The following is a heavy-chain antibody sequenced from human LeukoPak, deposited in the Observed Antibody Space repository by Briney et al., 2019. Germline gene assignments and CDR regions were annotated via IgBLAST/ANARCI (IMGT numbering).Heavy chain of an antibody. J-gene: IGHJ5*02. CDR3: ARHFLGYSSSWKGWFDP. D-gene: IGHD6-13*01. Sequence: PGESLKISCKGSGYSFTSYWIGWVRQMPGKGLEWMGIIYPGDSDTRYSPSFQGQVTISADKSISTAYLQWSSLKASDTAMYYCARHFLGYSSSWKGWFDPWGQGTLVTVSS. V-gene: IGHV5-51*01. CDR1: GYSFTSYW. CDR2: IYPGDSDT.